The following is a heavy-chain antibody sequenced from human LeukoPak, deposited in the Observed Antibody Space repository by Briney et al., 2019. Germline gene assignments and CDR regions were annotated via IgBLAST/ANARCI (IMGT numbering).Heavy chain of an antibody. CDR1: GGSISSSSYY. CDR3: ARGPGTSGYYYVLLYYFDY. CDR2: IYHSGST. Sequence: SETLSLTCTVSGGSISSSSYYWGCIRQPAGKGLEWIGSIYHSGSTYYNPSLKSRVTISVDTSKNQFSLKLSSVTAADTAVYYCARGPGTSGYYYVLLYYFDYWGQGTLVTVSS. J-gene: IGHJ4*02. V-gene: IGHV4-39*07. D-gene: IGHD3-22*01.